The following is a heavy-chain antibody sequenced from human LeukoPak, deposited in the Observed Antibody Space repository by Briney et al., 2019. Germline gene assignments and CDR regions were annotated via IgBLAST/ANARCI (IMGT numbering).Heavy chain of an antibody. V-gene: IGHV1-24*01. CDR2: FDPEDGET. D-gene: IGHD5-24*01. CDR1: GYTLTELS. Sequence: ASVKVSCKVSGYTLTELSMHWVRQAPGKGLEWMGGFDPEDGETIYAQKFQGRVTMTEDTSTDTAYMELGSLRSEDTAVYYCATERRWLHPIKNWGQGTLVTVSS. CDR3: ATERRWLHPIKN. J-gene: IGHJ4*02.